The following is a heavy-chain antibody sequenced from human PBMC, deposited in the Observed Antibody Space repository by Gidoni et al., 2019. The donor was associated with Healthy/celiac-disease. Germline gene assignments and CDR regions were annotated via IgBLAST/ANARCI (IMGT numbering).Heavy chain of an antibody. CDR2: MNPNSGNT. Sequence: QVQLVQSGAEVKKPGASVKVSCKASGYTFTSYDINWVRQATGQGLEWMGWMNPNSGNTGYAQKFQGRVTITRNTSISTAYMELSSLRSEDTAVYYCARGVTYDSSGYWPRFDYWGQGTLVTVSS. D-gene: IGHD3-22*01. CDR1: GYTFTSYD. J-gene: IGHJ4*02. V-gene: IGHV1-8*03. CDR3: ARGVTYDSSGYWPRFDY.